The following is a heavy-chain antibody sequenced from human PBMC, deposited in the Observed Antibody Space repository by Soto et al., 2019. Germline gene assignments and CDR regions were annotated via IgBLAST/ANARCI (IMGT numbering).Heavy chain of an antibody. CDR1: GFTFSRYA. CDR3: AKESVPPF. Sequence: GGSLRLSCAASGFTFSRYAMSWVRQAPGKGLEWVSVIRGSDDSTDYADSVKGRFTISRDNSKNALYLQMNSLRAEDTAVYYCAKESVPPFWGQGTLVTVSS. CDR2: IRGSDDST. V-gene: IGHV3-23*01. J-gene: IGHJ4*02.